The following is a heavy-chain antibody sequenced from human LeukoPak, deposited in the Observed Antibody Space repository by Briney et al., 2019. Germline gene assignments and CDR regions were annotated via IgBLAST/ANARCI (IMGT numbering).Heavy chain of an antibody. Sequence: SETLFLTCTVSGGSISSGGYYWSWFRQHPGKGLERIWYIYYSGSTYYNPSLKSRVTISVDTSKNQFSLKLSSVTAADTAVYYCARVNSYGQMPYFDYWGQGTLVTVSS. J-gene: IGHJ4*02. CDR1: GGSISSGGYY. V-gene: IGHV4-31*03. CDR2: IYYSGST. D-gene: IGHD5-18*01. CDR3: ARVNSYGQMPYFDY.